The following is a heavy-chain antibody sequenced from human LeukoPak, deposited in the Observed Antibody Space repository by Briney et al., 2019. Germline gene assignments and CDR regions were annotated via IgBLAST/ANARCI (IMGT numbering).Heavy chain of an antibody. CDR1: GFTFSSYA. Sequence: GRSLRLSCAASGFTFSSYAMHWVRQAPGKGLEWVALISYDGTNKYCADSVKGRFTISRDNSKNTLYLQMNSLRAEDTAVYYCARDPHRTYSSSWYGYFQHWGQGTLVTVSS. CDR2: ISYDGTNK. J-gene: IGHJ1*01. CDR3: ARDPHRTYSSSWYGYFQH. D-gene: IGHD6-13*01. V-gene: IGHV3-30-3*01.